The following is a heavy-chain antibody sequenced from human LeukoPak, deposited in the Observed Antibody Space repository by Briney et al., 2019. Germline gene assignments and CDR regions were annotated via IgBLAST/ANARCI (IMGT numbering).Heavy chain of an antibody. V-gene: IGHV3-23*01. CDR1: GFIFSDYV. CDR3: ARAHYYDSSGYALYYYYMDV. CDR2: ITASGDNT. Sequence: GESLRLSCEASGFIFSDYVMIWVRQAPGKGLEWVSGITASGDNTYYSDSVKGRFTISRDNAKNSLYLQMNSLRAEDTAVYYCARAHYYDSSGYALYYYYMDVWGKGTTVTVSS. D-gene: IGHD3-22*01. J-gene: IGHJ6*03.